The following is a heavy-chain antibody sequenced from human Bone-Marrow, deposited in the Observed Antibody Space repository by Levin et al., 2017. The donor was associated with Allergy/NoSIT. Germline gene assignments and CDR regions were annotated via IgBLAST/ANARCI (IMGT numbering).Heavy chain of an antibody. CDR3: ARSDPRSPVKAYDL. J-gene: IGHJ5*02. D-gene: IGHD2-21*01. V-gene: IGHV4-4*07. CDR2: IHTSEGP. CDR1: SGSMNTYY. Sequence: SETLSLTCNVSSGSMNTYYWTWIRQPAGAGLEFIGRIHTSEGPIYNPSLRSRLSMSLDTSNNQFSLNLRSVTAADTALYYCARSDPRSPVKAYDLWGQGTVLTVSS.